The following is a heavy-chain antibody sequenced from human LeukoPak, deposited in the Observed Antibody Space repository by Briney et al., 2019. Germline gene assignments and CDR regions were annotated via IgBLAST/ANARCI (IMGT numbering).Heavy chain of an antibody. CDR2: ISSTSSAI. J-gene: IGHJ4*02. D-gene: IGHD3-16*01. Sequence: GGSLRLSCAASGFTFSSYSMNWVRQASGKGLEWLSYISSTSSAIYYADSLKGRFTISRDNAKNSLYLQMDSLRAEDTAVYYCARVIGSYGDSAYWGQGTLVTVSS. CDR3: ARVIGSYGDSAY. CDR1: GFTFSSYS. V-gene: IGHV3-48*04.